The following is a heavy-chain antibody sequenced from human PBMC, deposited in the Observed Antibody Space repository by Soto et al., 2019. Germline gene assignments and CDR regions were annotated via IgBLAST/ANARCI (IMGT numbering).Heavy chain of an antibody. CDR2: IKGKSDDGTT. CDR3: TISHHYDFWSGLHYEDY. J-gene: IGHJ4*02. D-gene: IGHD3-3*01. V-gene: IGHV3-15*01. Sequence: EVQLVESGGGLVKPGGSLRLSCAASEFTFSNAWMSWVRQAPGKGLEWVGRIKGKSDDGTTDYAAPVKGRFTISRDDSENTLYLQMTSLKIEDTAVYYCTISHHYDFWSGLHYEDYWGQGTLVTVSS. CDR1: EFTFSNAW.